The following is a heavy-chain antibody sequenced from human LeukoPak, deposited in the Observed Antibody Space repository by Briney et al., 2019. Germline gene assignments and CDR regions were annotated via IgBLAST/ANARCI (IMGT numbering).Heavy chain of an antibody. D-gene: IGHD4-11*01. CDR1: GYTFTSYD. CDR3: ARDPSNYASDY. V-gene: IGHV1-8*03. J-gene: IGHJ4*02. CDR2: MNPNSGNT. Sequence: ASVKVSCKASGYTFTSYDINWVRQATGQGLELMGWMNPNSGNTGYAQKFQGRVTITTDESTSTAYMELSSLRSEDTAVYYCARDPSNYASDYRGQGTLVTVSS.